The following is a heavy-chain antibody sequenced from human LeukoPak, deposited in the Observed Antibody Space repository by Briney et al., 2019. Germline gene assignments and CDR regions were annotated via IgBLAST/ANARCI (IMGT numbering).Heavy chain of an antibody. CDR3: ARDSGVGPCLFCSGFDI. D-gene: IGHD2-15*01. CDR2: ISTSSSYI. J-gene: IGHJ3*02. CDR1: GFTLSSYN. Sequence: KTGGSLRLSCAASGFTLSSYNMNWVRQAPGKGLEWVSSISTSSSYIYYADSVKGRFTISRDNAKNSLSLQINSLRAEDTAVYYCARDSGVGPCLFCSGFDIWGQGTMVTVSS. V-gene: IGHV3-21*01.